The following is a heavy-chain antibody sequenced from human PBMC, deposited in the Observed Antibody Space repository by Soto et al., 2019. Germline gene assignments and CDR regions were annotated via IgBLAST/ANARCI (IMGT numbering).Heavy chain of an antibody. V-gene: IGHV3-7*01. CDR3: ARGNGYCSCTSCQPFDY. CDR2: INQDGSEK. J-gene: IGHJ4*02. Sequence: EVQLVESGGGLVHPGGSLRLSCAASGFIFSSYWMSWVRQAPGKGLECVASINQDGSEKYYVASVKGRFTISRDDAKKSLYMQMNSLRAEDTAVYYCARGNGYCSCTSCQPFDYCGQAALVTVSS. CDR1: GFIFSSYW. D-gene: IGHD2-2*01.